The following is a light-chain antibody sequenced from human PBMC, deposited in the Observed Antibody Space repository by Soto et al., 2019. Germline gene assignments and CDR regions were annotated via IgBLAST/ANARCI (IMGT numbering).Light chain of an antibody. CDR2: AAS. CDR3: QQYGSSPLT. J-gene: IGKJ4*01. V-gene: IGKV3-20*01. CDR1: QCVTSSY. Sequence: EIGLTQSPGTLSLSPGLRATLFCSASQCVTSSYLAWYQQKPGQAPRLLIHAASSRATGIPDRFSGSGSGTDFSLTISRLEPEEFAVYHCQQYGSSPLTFGAGTKVEIK.